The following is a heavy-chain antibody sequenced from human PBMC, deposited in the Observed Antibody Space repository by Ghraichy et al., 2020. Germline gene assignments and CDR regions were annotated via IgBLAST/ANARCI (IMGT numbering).Heavy chain of an antibody. CDR3: ARHIRFCTNGVCPYYFDY. D-gene: IGHD2-8*01. J-gene: IGHJ4*02. CDR1: GGSISSYY. CDR2: IYTSGST. Sequence: SETLSLTCTVSGGSISSYYWSWIRQPPGKGLEWIGYIYTSGSTNYNPSLKSRVTISVDTSKNQFSLKLSSVTAADTAVYYCARHIRFCTNGVCPYYFDYWGQGTLVTVSS. V-gene: IGHV4-4*09.